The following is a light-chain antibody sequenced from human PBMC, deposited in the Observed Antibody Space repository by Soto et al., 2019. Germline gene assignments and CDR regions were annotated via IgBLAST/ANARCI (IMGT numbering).Light chain of an antibody. Sequence: QSALTQPASVSGSPGQSITISCTGTSSDVGLYDYVSWYQQHPGKAPQLMIYAVSNRPSGVSNRFSASKSGNTASLFISGLQAEDEADYYCSSYTSDSSYVFGCGTKV. CDR2: AVS. CDR3: SSYTSDSSYV. V-gene: IGLV2-14*01. CDR1: SSDVGLYDY. J-gene: IGLJ1*01.